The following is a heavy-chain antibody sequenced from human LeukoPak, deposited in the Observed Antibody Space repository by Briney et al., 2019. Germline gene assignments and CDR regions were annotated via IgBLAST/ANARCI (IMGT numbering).Heavy chain of an antibody. CDR1: GGSISSYY. CDR2: IYYSGST. Sequence: SETLSLTCTVSGGSISSYYWSWIRQPPGKGLEWIGYIYYSGSTNYNPSLKSRVTISVDTSKNQFSLKLSSVTAADTAMYYCASISGSYFFDYWGQGTLVTVSS. D-gene: IGHD1-26*01. CDR3: ASISGSYFFDY. J-gene: IGHJ4*02. V-gene: IGHV4-59*01.